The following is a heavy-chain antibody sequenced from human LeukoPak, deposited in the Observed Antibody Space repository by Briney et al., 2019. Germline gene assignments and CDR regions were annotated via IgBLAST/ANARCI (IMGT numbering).Heavy chain of an antibody. CDR1: GYTFTSYY. Sequence: GASVKVSCKASGYTFTSYYMHWVRQAPGQGLEWMGIINPSGGSTSYAQKFQGRVTMTEDTSTDTAYMELSSLRSEDTAVYYCATELPQKVVVAAKGNGSNGGIDYWGQGTLVTVSS. V-gene: IGHV1-46*01. D-gene: IGHD2-15*01. CDR3: ATELPQKVVVAAKGNGSNGGIDY. J-gene: IGHJ4*02. CDR2: INPSGGST.